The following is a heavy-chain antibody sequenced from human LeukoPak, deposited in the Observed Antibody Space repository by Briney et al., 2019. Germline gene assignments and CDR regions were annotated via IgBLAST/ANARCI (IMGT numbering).Heavy chain of an antibody. J-gene: IGHJ3*02. V-gene: IGHV1-3*01. D-gene: IGHD2-21*02. CDR3: AREVVTPLDAFDI. CDR2: INAGNGNT. CDR1: GYTFTSYA. Sequence: ASVKVSCKASGYTFTSYAMHWVRQAPGQRLEWMGWINAGNGNTKYSQKFQGRVTITRDTSASTAYMELSSLRSGDTAVYYCAREVVTPLDAFDIWGQGTMVTVSS.